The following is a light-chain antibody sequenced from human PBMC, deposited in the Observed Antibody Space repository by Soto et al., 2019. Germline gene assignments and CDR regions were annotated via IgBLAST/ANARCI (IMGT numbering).Light chain of an antibody. CDR3: QQRSNWPPFT. V-gene: IGKV3D-20*02. Sequence: ENVLKQSPDTVSLSPGERATLSCRASQSVSNNYLAWYQQKPGQAPRLLIYGASNRATGIPDRFSGSGSGTDFTLTISSLEPEDFAVYYCQQRSNWPPFTFGQGTRLAIK. J-gene: IGKJ5*01. CDR1: QSVSNNY. CDR2: GAS.